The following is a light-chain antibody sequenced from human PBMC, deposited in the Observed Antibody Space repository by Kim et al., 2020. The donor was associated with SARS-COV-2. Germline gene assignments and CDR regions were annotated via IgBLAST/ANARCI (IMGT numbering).Light chain of an antibody. V-gene: IGKV1-5*03. J-gene: IGKJ2*01. CDR3: QHYSRFPYT. CDR1: ENIGSW. CDR2: LAS. Sequence: VFGGDRVTIPCRASENIGSWLAGYQQKPGRAPSLLIYLASTLESGVPSRFSGTGSGKEFSLCINSLQPDDFATYYCQHYSRFPYTFGQGTKLEI.